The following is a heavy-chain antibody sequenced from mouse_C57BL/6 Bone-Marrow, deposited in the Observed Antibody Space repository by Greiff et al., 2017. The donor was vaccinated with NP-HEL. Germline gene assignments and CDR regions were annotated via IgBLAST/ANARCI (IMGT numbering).Heavy chain of an antibody. CDR3: ARGGYDYAFDY. Sequence: QVQLKQPGAELVRPGSSVKLSCKASGYTFTSYWMDWVKQRPGQGLEWIGNIYPSDSETHYNQKFKDKATLTVDKSSSTAYMQLSSLTSEDSAVYYCARGGYDYAFDYWGQGTTLTVSS. J-gene: IGHJ2*01. D-gene: IGHD2-4*01. CDR2: IYPSDSET. CDR1: GYTFTSYW. V-gene: IGHV1-61*01.